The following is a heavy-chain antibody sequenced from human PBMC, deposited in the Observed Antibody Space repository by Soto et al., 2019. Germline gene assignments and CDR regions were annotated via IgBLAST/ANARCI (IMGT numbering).Heavy chain of an antibody. J-gene: IGHJ6*02. CDR3: ARHVPAAGYYYGMDV. CDR1: RGTFSSSS. CDR2: LIPIFGTA. Sequence: QVQLGQSGAEVHKPGSSVNVSCKASRGTFSSSSISWLLQAPVQGLDWMGGLIPIFGTANYAQKFQGRVTITADESTSTAYMELSSLRSDDTAVYYCARHVPAAGYYYGMDVWGQGTTVTVSS. D-gene: IGHD2-2*01. V-gene: IGHV1-69*12.